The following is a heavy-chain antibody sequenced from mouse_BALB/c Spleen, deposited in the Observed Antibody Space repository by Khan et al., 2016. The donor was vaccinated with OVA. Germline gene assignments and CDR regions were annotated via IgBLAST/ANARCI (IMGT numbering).Heavy chain of an antibody. CDR1: GHTFTNYG. CDR2: INTYTGEP. V-gene: IGHV9-3-1*01. Sequence: QIQLVQSGPELKKPGETVKISCKASGHTFTNYGMNWVKQAPGQGLKWMGWINTYTGEPTYADDFNGRFAFSLETSVSTAYLQINNLKNEDTATYFFARPPYFSYAMDNWGQGTSVTVSS. D-gene: IGHD2-10*01. J-gene: IGHJ4*01. CDR3: ARPPYFSYAMDN.